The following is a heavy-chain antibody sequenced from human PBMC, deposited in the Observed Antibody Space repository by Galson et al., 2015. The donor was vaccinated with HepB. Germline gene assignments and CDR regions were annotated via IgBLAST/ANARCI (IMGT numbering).Heavy chain of an antibody. CDR2: INTNTGNP. CDR3: ASSYYYYYMDV. Sequence: SVKFSCKASGHTFTSYAMKWVRQAPGQGREWMGWINTNTGNPTYAPGFTGRFVFSLDTSVSTAYLQISSLKAEDTAVYYCASSYYYYYMDVWGKGTTVTVSS. J-gene: IGHJ6*03. CDR1: GHTFTSYA. V-gene: IGHV7-4-1*02.